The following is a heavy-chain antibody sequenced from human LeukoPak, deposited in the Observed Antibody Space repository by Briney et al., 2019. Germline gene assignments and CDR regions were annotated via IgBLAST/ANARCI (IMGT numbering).Heavy chain of an antibody. Sequence: KPSETLSLTCTVSGGSISSSSYYWGWIRQPPGKGLEWIGSIYYSGSTYYNPSLKSRVTISVDTSKNQFSLKLSSVTAADTAVYYCARSSLLWFGELSWYNWFDPWGQGTLVTVSS. CDR3: ARSSLLWFGELSWYNWFDP. J-gene: IGHJ5*02. D-gene: IGHD3-10*01. CDR2: IYYSGST. CDR1: GGSISSSSYY. V-gene: IGHV4-39*01.